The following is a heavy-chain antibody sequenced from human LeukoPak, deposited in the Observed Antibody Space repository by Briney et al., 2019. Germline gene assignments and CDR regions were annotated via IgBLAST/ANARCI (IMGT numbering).Heavy chain of an antibody. CDR2: ISGYNGKT. CDR3: ARVQLTYYYDNSGSLDY. V-gene: IGHV1-18*01. J-gene: IGHJ4*02. D-gene: IGHD3-22*01. CDR1: GYTFTSYG. Sequence: ASVKVSCKASGYTFTSYGISWVRQAPGQGLEWMGWISGYNGKTNYAQKLQGRVTMTTDTSTSTAYMELRSLISDDTAVYYCARVQLTYYYDNSGSLDYWGQGTLVTVSS.